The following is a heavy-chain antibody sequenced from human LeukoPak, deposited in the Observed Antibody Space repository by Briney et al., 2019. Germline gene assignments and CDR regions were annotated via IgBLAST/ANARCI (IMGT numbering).Heavy chain of an antibody. CDR3: ARDMGPGEPHFDY. CDR2: ISSSGSTI. J-gene: IGHJ4*02. Sequence: PGGSLRLSCAASGFTFSSYEMNWVRQAPGKGLEWISYISSSGSTIYYADSVRGRFTISRDNAKNSLYLQMNSLRAEDTAVYYCARDMGPGEPHFDYWGQGTLVTVSS. V-gene: IGHV3-48*03. D-gene: IGHD7-27*01. CDR1: GFTFSSYE.